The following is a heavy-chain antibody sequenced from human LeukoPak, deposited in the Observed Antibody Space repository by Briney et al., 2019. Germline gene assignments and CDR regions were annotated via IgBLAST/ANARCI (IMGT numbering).Heavy chain of an antibody. CDR3: ARDRDYYDSSGGMNAFDI. D-gene: IGHD3-22*01. Sequence: GGSLRLSCEASGFTFSNYGMHWVRQAPDKGLEWVAVISYDGSNEYYRDSVKGRFTISRDNAKNSLYLQMSSLRAADTAVYYCARDRDYYDSSGGMNAFDIWGQGTMVTVSS. CDR1: GFTFSNYG. V-gene: IGHV3-30*03. J-gene: IGHJ3*02. CDR2: ISYDGSNE.